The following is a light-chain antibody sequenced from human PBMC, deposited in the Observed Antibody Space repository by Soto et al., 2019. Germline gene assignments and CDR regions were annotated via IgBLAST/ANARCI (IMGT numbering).Light chain of an antibody. CDR1: QSISNW. CDR2: EAS. J-gene: IGKJ1*01. V-gene: IGKV1-5*03. CDR3: QQYKSYLWT. Sequence: DIQMTQSPSTLSASVGDRVTITCRASQSISNWLAWYQQKPGKAPKVLIYEASSLQSGVPSRFSGSGSGTEFTLTISSLQPDDFATYYCQQYKSYLWTFGQGTKGDIK.